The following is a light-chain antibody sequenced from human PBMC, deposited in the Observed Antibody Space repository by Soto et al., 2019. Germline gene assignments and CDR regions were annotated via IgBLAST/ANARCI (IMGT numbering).Light chain of an antibody. Sequence: QPVLTQPPSVSAAPGQKVTISCSGSGAKIGNSYVSWYQQFPGTTPRLLIYDNSERPSGIPDRFSASKSGTSATLGITGLQTGDEADYYCGAWDSGLNGVLFGGGTKLTVL. CDR1: GAKIGNSY. J-gene: IGLJ3*02. V-gene: IGLV1-51*01. CDR2: DNS. CDR3: GAWDSGLNGVL.